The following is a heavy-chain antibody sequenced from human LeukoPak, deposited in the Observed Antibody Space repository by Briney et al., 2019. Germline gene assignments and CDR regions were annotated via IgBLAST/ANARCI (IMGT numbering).Heavy chain of an antibody. Sequence: GGSLRFSCAASGFTFSSYAMSWVRQAPGKGLEWVSALSGSGASTYYADSVKGRFTISRDNSKNTLYLQMNSLRAEDTAIYYSAKDIVVVPAATALWDYWGQGTLVTVSS. CDR3: AKDIVVVPAATALWDY. D-gene: IGHD2-2*01. CDR1: GFTFSSYA. CDR2: LSGSGAST. J-gene: IGHJ4*02. V-gene: IGHV3-23*01.